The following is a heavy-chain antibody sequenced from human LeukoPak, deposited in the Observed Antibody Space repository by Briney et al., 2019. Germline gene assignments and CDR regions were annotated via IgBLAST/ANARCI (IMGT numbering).Heavy chain of an antibody. CDR2: IYYSGST. CDR3: ARQKGGVAGLKYYFDY. Sequence: PSETLSLTCTVSGGSFSSYYWSWIRQPPGKRLEWIGYIYYSGSTTYNPSLKSRVTISVDTSKNQFSLNLSSVTAADTAVYYCARQKGGVAGLKYYFDYWGQGTLVTVSS. V-gene: IGHV4-59*08. D-gene: IGHD6-19*01. CDR1: GGSFSSYY. J-gene: IGHJ4*02.